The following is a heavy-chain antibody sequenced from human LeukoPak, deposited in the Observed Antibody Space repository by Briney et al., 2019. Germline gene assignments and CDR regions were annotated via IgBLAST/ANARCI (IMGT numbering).Heavy chain of an antibody. CDR3: TARESSGTLLIDY. CDR1: ADTFSGSA. Sequence: PGGSLKLSCAASADTFSGSAIHWVRQASGRGLEWVGRIRSKANSYETAYAESAKGRFTISRDESGSTAYLQMNSLKIEDTAVYYCTARESSGTLLIDYWGQGTQVSVSS. CDR2: IRSKANSYET. D-gene: IGHD1-26*01. J-gene: IGHJ4*02. V-gene: IGHV3-73*01.